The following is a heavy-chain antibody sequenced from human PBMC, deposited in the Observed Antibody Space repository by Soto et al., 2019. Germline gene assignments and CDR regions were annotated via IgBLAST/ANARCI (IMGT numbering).Heavy chain of an antibody. CDR1: GGTFSSYT. Sequence: QVQLVQSGAEVKKPGSSVKVSCKASGGTFSSYTISWVRQAPGQGLEWMGRIIPILGIANYAQKFQGRVTITADKSTSTAYLELSSLRSEDTAVYYCARVAPSYNWFDTWGQGTLVTVSS. D-gene: IGHD5-12*01. J-gene: IGHJ5*02. CDR3: ARVAPSYNWFDT. CDR2: IIPILGIA. V-gene: IGHV1-69*02.